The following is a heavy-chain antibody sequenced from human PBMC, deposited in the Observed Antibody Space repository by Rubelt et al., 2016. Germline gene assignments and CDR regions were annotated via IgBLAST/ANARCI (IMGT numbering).Heavy chain of an antibody. CDR2: IDPSDSYT. D-gene: IGHD4-17*01. J-gene: IGHJ4*02. CDR3: ARSSGTTVTTVDY. V-gene: IGHV5-10-1*01. CDR1: GYSFTSYW. Sequence: EVQLVQSGAEVKKPGESLRISCKGSGYSFTSYWISWVRQMPGKGLEWMGRIDPSDSYTNYSPSFQGHVTSAADKSISTAYLQWSSLKASDTAMYYWARSSGTTVTTVDYWGQGTLVTVSS.